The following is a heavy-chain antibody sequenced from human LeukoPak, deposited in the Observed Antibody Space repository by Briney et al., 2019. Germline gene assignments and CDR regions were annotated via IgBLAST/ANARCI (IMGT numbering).Heavy chain of an antibody. D-gene: IGHD1-26*01. J-gene: IGHJ4*02. CDR1: GGSLSSYY. V-gene: IGHV4-4*07. CDR3: ARLSGGSPVEYFDY. Sequence: PSETLSLTCTVSGGSLSSYYWSWIRQPAGEGLEWIGRIYTSGSTNYNPSLKCRVTMSVDTSKNQFSLKLSSVTAADTAVYYCARLSGGSPVEYFDYWGQGTLVTVSS. CDR2: IYTSGST.